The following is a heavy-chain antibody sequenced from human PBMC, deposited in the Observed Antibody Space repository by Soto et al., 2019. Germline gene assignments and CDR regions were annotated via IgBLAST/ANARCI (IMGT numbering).Heavy chain of an antibody. CDR2: IIPIFGTA. CDR1: GGTFSSYA. Sequence: QVQLVQSGAEVKKPGSSVKVSCKASGGTFSSYAISWVRQAPGQGLEWMGGIIPIFGTANYAQKFQGRVTITADESTSPAYMELSSLRSEDTAVYYCARDPPYCGGDCYSDYFGYWGQGTLVTVSS. J-gene: IGHJ4*02. V-gene: IGHV1-69*12. D-gene: IGHD2-21*02. CDR3: ARDPPYCGGDCYSDYFGY.